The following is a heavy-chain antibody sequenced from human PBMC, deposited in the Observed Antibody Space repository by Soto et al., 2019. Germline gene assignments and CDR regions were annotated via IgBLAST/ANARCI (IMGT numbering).Heavy chain of an antibody. D-gene: IGHD3-16*02. J-gene: IGHJ2*01. V-gene: IGHV1-69*08. Sequence: QDQLVQSGAEVKKPGSSVKVSCKAFGGPFSSHTFSWVRQAPGQGLEWMGRIIPALGTTSYAQKFQGRVTITAGESVTTVSMELNSLTTEDTAVYYCARPHFVDYWYFGLWGRGTLVTVSS. CDR3: ARPHFVDYWYFGL. CDR2: IIPALGTT. CDR1: GGPFSSHT.